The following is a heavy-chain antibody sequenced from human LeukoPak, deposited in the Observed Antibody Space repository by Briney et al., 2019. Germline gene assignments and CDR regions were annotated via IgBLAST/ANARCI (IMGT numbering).Heavy chain of an antibody. CDR1: GYTFTSYD. CDR2: ISVYNGNT. D-gene: IGHD3-22*01. CDR3: ARDSSSSAYFP. V-gene: IGHV1-18*01. Sequence: ASVKVSCKASGYTFTSYDINWVRQATGRGLEWMGWISVYNGNTNYAQKLQGRVTMTTDTSTSTAYMELRSLISDDTAVYYCARDSSSSAYFPWGQGTLVTVSS. J-gene: IGHJ5*02.